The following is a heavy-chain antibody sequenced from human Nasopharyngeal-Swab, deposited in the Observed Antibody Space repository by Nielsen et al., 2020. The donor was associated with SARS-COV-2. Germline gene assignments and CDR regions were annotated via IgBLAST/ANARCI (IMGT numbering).Heavy chain of an antibody. V-gene: IGHV3-30*18. CDR2: ISYDGSNK. J-gene: IGHJ5*02. CDR1: GFTFSSYG. Sequence: GGSLRLSCAASGFTFSSYGMHWVRQAPGKGLEWVAVISYDGSNKYYADSVKGRFTISRDNSKNTLYLQMNSPRAEDTAVYYCAKDLGRNWFDPWGQGTLVTVSS. D-gene: IGHD3/OR15-3a*01. CDR3: AKDLGRNWFDP.